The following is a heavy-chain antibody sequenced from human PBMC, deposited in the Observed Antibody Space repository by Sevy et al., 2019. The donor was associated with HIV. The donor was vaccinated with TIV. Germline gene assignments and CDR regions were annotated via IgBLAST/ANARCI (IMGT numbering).Heavy chain of an antibody. D-gene: IGHD3-3*01. CDR2: IYYSGST. J-gene: IGHJ6*02. Sequence: SETLSLTCTVSGGSISSYYWSWIRQPPGKGLEWIGYIYYSGSTNYNPSLKSRVTISVDTSKNQFSLKLSSVTAAETAVYYCARIHSPHYDFWSGSLYYYYYGMDVWGQGTTVTVSS. CDR3: ARIHSPHYDFWSGSLYYYYYGMDV. V-gene: IGHV4-59*01. CDR1: GGSISSYY.